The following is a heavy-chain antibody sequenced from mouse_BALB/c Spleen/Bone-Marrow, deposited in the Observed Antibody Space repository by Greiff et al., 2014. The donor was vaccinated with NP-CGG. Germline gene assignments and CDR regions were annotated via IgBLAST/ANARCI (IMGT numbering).Heavy chain of an antibody. V-gene: IGHV1-20*02. CDR1: GYSFTGYF. D-gene: IGHD2-4*01. CDR2: INPYNGDT. J-gene: IGHJ3*01. Sequence: VQLQQSGPELVKPGASVKISCKASGYSFTGYFMNWVMQSHGKSLEWIGRINPYNGDTFYNQKFKGKATLTVDKSSSTAHMERRSMASEDSADYYCGRSGDYGGFAYWGQGTLVTVSA. CDR3: GRSGDYGGFAY.